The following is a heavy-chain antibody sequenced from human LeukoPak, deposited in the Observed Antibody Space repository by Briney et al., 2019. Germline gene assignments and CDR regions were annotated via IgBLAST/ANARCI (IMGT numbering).Heavy chain of an antibody. V-gene: IGHV3-23*01. Sequence: GGSLRLSCAASGFTFSSYSMTWVRRAPGKGLDWVSGISGSGDYTDYADSVKGRFTISRDNSKNTLYLQMNSLRAEDTAVYYCAKEIPAHDYGDYDYWGQGTLVTVSS. D-gene: IGHD4-17*01. CDR3: AKEIPAHDYGDYDY. J-gene: IGHJ4*02. CDR2: ISGSGDYT. CDR1: GFTFSSYS.